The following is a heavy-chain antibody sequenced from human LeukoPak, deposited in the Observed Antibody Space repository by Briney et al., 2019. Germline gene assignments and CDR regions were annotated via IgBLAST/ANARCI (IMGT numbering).Heavy chain of an antibody. V-gene: IGHV4-4*02. CDR2: IYLSGDT. D-gene: IGHD5-18*01. CDR1: GDXITNSHW. Sequence: SGTLSLTCAVSGDXITNSHWWSWVRQPPGKGLEWIGVIYLSGDTDYNPSLKSRVTISIDKSKNQFSLRLTYVTAADTAVYYCAKDPHTGIAPGYWGQGILVTVSS. J-gene: IGHJ4*02. CDR3: AKDPHTGIAPGY.